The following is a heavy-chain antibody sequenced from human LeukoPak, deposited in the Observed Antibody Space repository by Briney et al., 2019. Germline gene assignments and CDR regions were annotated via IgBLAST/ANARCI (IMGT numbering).Heavy chain of an antibody. J-gene: IGHJ4*02. CDR3: AKDLRAAAGPGADY. Sequence: GGSLRLSCAASGFTFSSYGMHWVRQAPGKGLEWVAVISYDGSNKYYADSVKGRFTISRDNSKNTLYLQMNSLRAEDTAVYYCAKDLRAAAGPGADYWGQGTLVTVSS. CDR1: GFTFSSYG. D-gene: IGHD6-13*01. V-gene: IGHV3-30*18. CDR2: ISYDGSNK.